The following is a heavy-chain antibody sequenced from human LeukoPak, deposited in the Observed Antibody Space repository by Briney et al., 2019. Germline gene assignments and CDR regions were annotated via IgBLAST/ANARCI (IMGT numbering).Heavy chain of an antibody. J-gene: IGHJ4*02. V-gene: IGHV3-30-3*01. CDR3: AKDLSGPSFDY. CDR2: ISYDGSNK. D-gene: IGHD3-10*01. CDR1: GFTSSSYA. Sequence: GGSLRLSCAASGFTSSSYAMHWVRQAPGKGLEWVAVISYDGSNKYYADSVKGRFTISRDNSKNTLYLQMNSLRAEDTAVYYCAKDLSGPSFDYWGQGTLVTVSS.